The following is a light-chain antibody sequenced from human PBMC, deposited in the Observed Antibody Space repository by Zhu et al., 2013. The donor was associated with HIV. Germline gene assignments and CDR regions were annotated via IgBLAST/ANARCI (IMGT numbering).Light chain of an antibody. CDR1: SSNIGSNT. V-gene: IGLV1-44*01. CDR2: GNS. CDR3: QSYDSTLNGYV. Sequence: QSVLTQPPSASGTPGQRVTISCSGSSSNIGSNTVDWYQQLPGTAPKLLIYGNSNRPSGVPDRFSGSKSGTSASLAITGLQAEDEADYYCQSYDSTLNGYVFGTGTKVTVL. J-gene: IGLJ1*01.